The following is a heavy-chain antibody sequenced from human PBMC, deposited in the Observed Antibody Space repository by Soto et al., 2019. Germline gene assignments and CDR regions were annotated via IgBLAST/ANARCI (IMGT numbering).Heavy chain of an antibody. CDR2: ISGSGGST. CDR3: AKRYPRLYYDFWSGYYDTLCSYYGMDV. D-gene: IGHD3-3*01. Sequence: GGSLRLSCAASGFTFSSYAMSWVRQAPGKGLEWVSAISGSGGSTYYADSVKGRFTISRDNSKNTLYLQMNSLRAEDTAVYYCAKRYPRLYYDFWSGYYDTLCSYYGMDVWGQGTTVTVSS. J-gene: IGHJ6*02. CDR1: GFTFSSYA. V-gene: IGHV3-23*01.